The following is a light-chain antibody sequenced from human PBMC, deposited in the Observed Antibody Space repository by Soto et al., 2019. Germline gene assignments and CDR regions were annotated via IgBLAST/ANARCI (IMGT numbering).Light chain of an antibody. V-gene: IGKV1-6*01. J-gene: IGKJ1*01. Sequence: AIQMTQSPSSLSASEGDTVTITCRASQGIRNDLAWYQQRPGKAPRLLIYASSNLQSGVPSRFRGSGSGTDFTLIFCSQQPDDFATYYCLQDYAYPRTFGQGTKVYIK. CDR2: ASS. CDR3: LQDYAYPRT. CDR1: QGIRND.